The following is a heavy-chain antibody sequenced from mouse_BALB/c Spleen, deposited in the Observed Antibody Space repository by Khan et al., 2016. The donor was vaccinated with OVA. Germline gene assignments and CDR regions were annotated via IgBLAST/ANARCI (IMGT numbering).Heavy chain of an antibody. V-gene: IGHV5-4*02. CDR3: ARGYYGDPFAY. D-gene: IGHD2-13*01. J-gene: IGHJ3*01. CDR2: INDGGSYT. CDR1: GFSFSDYY. Sequence: EVELVESGGGLVKPGGSLKLSCAASGFSFSDYYMYWVRQTPEKSLEWLAIINDGGSYTYYTDSVKGRVTISRDDATNKLYLQMNSLRSEDAAMYYCARGYYGDPFAYWGQGTLVTISA.